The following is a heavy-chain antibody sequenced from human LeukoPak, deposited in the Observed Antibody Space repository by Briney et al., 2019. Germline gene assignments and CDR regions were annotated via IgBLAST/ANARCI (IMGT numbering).Heavy chain of an antibody. Sequence: GGSVRLSCTASGFTSGDYTMTWVRQAPGKGREGVASIRSKTSSGTTEYAASVKCRFTISRDDSKSIAYLQMNGLKIEDTAVYYCSSRLGIGHWYFDLWGRGTLVTVSS. CDR1: GFTSGDYT. CDR3: SSRLGIGHWYFDL. CDR2: IRSKTSSGTT. D-gene: IGHD5-12*01. V-gene: IGHV3-49*04. J-gene: IGHJ2*01.